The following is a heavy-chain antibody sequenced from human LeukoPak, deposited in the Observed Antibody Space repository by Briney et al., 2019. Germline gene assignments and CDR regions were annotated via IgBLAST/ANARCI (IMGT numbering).Heavy chain of an antibody. Sequence: SETLSLTCAVYGGSFSGYYWSWIRQPPGKGLEWIGYIYYSGSTNYNPSLKSRVTISVDTSKNQFSLKLSSVTAADTAVYYCARKRGTRIAAAGTVYYYYYMDVWGKGTTVTISS. CDR2: IYYSGST. D-gene: IGHD6-13*01. CDR3: ARKRGTRIAAAGTVYYYYYMDV. V-gene: IGHV4-59*01. J-gene: IGHJ6*03. CDR1: GGSFSGYY.